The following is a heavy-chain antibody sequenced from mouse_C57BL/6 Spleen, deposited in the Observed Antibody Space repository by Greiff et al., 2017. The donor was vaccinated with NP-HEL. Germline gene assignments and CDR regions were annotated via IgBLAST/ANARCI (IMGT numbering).Heavy chain of an antibody. V-gene: IGHV1-26*01. J-gene: IGHJ2*01. CDR2: INPNNGGT. Sequence: EVQLQQSGPELVKPGASVKISCKASGYTFTDYYMNWVKQSHGKSLEWIGDINPNNGGTSYNQKFKGKATLTVDKSSSTAYMELRSLTSDDSAVYYCARSGGGYYGNPFDYWGQGTTLTVSS. CDR1: GYTFTDYY. D-gene: IGHD2-1*01. CDR3: ARSGGGYYGNPFDY.